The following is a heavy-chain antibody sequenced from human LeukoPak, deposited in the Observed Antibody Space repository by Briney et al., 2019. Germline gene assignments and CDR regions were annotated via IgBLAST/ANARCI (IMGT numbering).Heavy chain of an antibody. V-gene: IGHV1-2*02. Sequence: ASVKVSCKTSGYIFTRYYIHWVRQAPGQGLEWMGWINPNGGGTTYGQRFQGRVTMTRDTSISTAYMELSRIRSDDTAVYYCARDGERRTPAAAGNGEVDYWGQGTLVTVSS. D-gene: IGHD6-13*01. CDR1: GYIFTRYY. CDR2: INPNGGGT. CDR3: ARDGERRTPAAAGNGEVDY. J-gene: IGHJ4*02.